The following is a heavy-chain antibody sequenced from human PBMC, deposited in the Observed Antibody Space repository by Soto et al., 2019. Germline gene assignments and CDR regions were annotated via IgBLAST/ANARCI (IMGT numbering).Heavy chain of an antibody. V-gene: IGHV3-23*01. J-gene: IGHJ6*02. CDR1: GFTFSSYA. CDR2: ISGSGGST. Sequence: EVQLLESGGGLVQPGGSLRLSCAASGFTFSSYAMSWVRQAPGKGLEWVSAISGSGGSTYYAQKFQGRVTMTRDTSTSTVYMELSSLRSEDTAVYYCARDGQQLVNDVLTGPSGMDVWGQGTTVTVSS. D-gene: IGHD6-13*01. CDR3: ARDGQQLVNDVLTGPSGMDV.